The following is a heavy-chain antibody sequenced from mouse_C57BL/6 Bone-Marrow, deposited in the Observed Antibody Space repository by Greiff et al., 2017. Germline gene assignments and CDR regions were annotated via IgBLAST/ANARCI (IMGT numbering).Heavy chain of an antibody. CDR3: ARLPLCPYCFDY. V-gene: IGHV5-2*01. J-gene: IGHJ2*01. CDR2: INSDGGST. CDR1: EYEFPSHD. D-gene: IGHD1-1*02. Sequence: DVMLVESGGGLVQPGESLKLSCESTEYEFPSHDMSWVRKTPVKRLELVAAINSDGGSTYYPDTLERRFIISRDNTKKTLYLQMSSLRSEDTALYYCARLPLCPYCFDYWGQGTTLTVSS.